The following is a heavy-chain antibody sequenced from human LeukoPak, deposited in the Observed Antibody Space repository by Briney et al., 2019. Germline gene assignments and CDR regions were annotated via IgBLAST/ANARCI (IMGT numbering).Heavy chain of an antibody. V-gene: IGHV3-21*01. CDR1: GFTFSSYA. D-gene: IGHD6-13*01. Sequence: GGSLRLSCAASGFTFSSYAMSWVRQAPGKGLEWVSSISSSSSYIYYADSVEGRFTISRDNAKNSLYLQMNSLRAEDTAVYYCARIWTVAAAGTDYWGQGTLVTVSS. J-gene: IGHJ4*02. CDR2: ISSSSSYI. CDR3: ARIWTVAAAGTDY.